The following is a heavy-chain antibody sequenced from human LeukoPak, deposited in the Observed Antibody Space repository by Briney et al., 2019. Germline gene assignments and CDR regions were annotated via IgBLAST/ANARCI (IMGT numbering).Heavy chain of an antibody. D-gene: IGHD6-6*01. Sequence: PSETLSLTCIISGGSIGPYYRSWIRQAAGKGPEWIGRIYTTGTADYNPSLKGRVFLSVDTSKNQFSLKVTSVTAADTAVYYCARDHSSSSWMDSFEIWGPGTKVTVSS. V-gene: IGHV4-4*07. J-gene: IGHJ3*02. CDR2: IYTTGTA. CDR3: ARDHSSSSWMDSFEI. CDR1: GGSIGPYY.